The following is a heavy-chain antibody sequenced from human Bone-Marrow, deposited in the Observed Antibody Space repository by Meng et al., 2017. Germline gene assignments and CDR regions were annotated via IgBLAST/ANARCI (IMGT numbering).Heavy chain of an antibody. CDR1: GFTFSSYA. CDR3: AKILRAAAGTFDY. J-gene: IGHJ4*02. CDR2: ISGSGGST. Sequence: LSLTCAASGFTFSSYAMSWVRQAPGKGLEWVSAISGSGGSTYYADSVKGRFTISRDNSKNTLYLQMNSLRAEDTAVYYCAKILRAAAGTFDYWGQGTLVTVSS. V-gene: IGHV3-23*01. D-gene: IGHD6-13*01.